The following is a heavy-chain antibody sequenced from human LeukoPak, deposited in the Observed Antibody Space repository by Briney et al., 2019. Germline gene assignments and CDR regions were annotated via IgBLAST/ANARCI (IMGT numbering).Heavy chain of an antibody. CDR1: GFTFSSYS. J-gene: IGHJ4*02. D-gene: IGHD2-2*01. V-gene: IGHV3-21*01. CDR2: ISSSSYI. CDR3: ASLVVVPAATQFDY. Sequence: GGSLRLSCAASGFTFSSYSMNWVRQAPGKGLEWVSSISSSSYIYYADSVRGRFTISRDNAKNSLYLQMNSLRAEDTAVYYCASLVVVPAATQFDYWGQGTLVTVSS.